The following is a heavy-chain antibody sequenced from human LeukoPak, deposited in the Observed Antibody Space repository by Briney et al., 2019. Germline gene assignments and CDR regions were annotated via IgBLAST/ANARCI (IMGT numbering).Heavy chain of an antibody. CDR2: IYYSGTT. J-gene: IGHJ5*02. Sequence: PSETLSLTCTVSGGSISSTSYYWGWIRQPPGRGLEWIACIYYSGTTYYNPSLKSRVTISVDTSKNQFSLKLSSVSAADTAVYYCARQISSGTQPCDWFDPWGQGTLVTVSS. D-gene: IGHD6-19*01. CDR1: GGSISSTSYY. V-gene: IGHV4-39*01. CDR3: ARQISSGTQPCDWFDP.